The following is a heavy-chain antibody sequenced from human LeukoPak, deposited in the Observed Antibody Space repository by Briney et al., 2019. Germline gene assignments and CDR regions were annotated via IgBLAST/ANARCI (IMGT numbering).Heavy chain of an antibody. V-gene: IGHV4-59*01. J-gene: IGHJ4*02. CDR3: ARFLYYTPNLYYFDY. Sequence: SETLSLTCTVSGGSISSYYWSWIRQPPGKGLEWIGYIYYSGSTNYNPSLKSRVTISVDTSKNQFSLKLSSVTAADTAVYYCARFLYYTPNLYYFDYWGQGTLVTVSS. D-gene: IGHD2-8*01. CDR1: GGSISSYY. CDR2: IYYSGST.